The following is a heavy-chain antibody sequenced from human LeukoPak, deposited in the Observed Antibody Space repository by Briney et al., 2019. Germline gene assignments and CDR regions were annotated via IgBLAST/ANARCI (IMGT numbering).Heavy chain of an antibody. CDR1: GGTFSSYA. V-gene: IGHV1-69*13. Sequence: GASVKVSCKASGGTFSSYAISWVRQAPGQGLEWMGGIIPIFGTANYAQKFQGRVTITADESTSTAYMELSSLRSEDTAVYYCARGRGYCSSTSCHFPYYYYGMDVWGQGTTVTVSS. J-gene: IGHJ6*02. CDR3: ARGRGYCSSTSCHFPYYYYGMDV. D-gene: IGHD2-2*01. CDR2: IIPIFGTA.